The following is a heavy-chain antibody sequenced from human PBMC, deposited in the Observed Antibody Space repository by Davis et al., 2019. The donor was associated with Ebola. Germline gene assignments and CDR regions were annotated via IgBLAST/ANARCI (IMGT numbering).Heavy chain of an antibody. CDR1: GDSVSSNSAA. CDR2: TYYRSKWYN. CDR3: ARNPVQLERRGYYYYGMDV. D-gene: IGHD1-1*01. J-gene: IGHJ6*02. V-gene: IGHV6-1*01. Sequence: HSQTLSLTCAISGDSVSSNSAAWNWIRQSPSRGLEWLGRTYYRSKWYNDYAVSVKSRITINPDTSKNQFSLQLNSVTPEDTAVYYCARNPVQLERRGYYYYGMDVWGQGTTVTVSS.